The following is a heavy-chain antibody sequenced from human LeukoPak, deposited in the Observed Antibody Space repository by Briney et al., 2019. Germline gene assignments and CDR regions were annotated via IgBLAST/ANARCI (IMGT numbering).Heavy chain of an antibody. V-gene: IGHV3-7*01. CDR1: GFTFSRYW. Sequence: GGSLRLSCAASGFTFSRYWMGWVRQAPGKGLEWVANIKQDGSDKDYVDSVKGRFTISRDNAMNSLYLQMNSLRVEDTAVYYCTREGVGGFDTWGQGAMVTVSS. D-gene: IGHD3-16*01. CDR3: TREGVGGFDT. J-gene: IGHJ3*02. CDR2: IKQDGSDK.